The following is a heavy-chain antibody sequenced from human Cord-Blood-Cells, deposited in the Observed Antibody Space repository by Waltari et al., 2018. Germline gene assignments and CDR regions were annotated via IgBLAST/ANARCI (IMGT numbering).Heavy chain of an antibody. CDR3: ARGQLWAAPDY. V-gene: IGHV4-34*01. CDR1: GGSFSGYY. Sequence: QVQLQQWGAGLLKPSETLSLTCAVYGGSFSGYYWSWIRQPPGKGLEWIGEINHSGSTNYNPSLKSRVTISVDTSKTQFSLKLSSVTAADTAVYYCARGQLWAAPDYWGQGTLVTVSS. J-gene: IGHJ4*02. D-gene: IGHD5-18*01. CDR2: INHSGST.